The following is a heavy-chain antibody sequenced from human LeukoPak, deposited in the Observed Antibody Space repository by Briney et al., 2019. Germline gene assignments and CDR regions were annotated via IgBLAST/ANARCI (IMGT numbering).Heavy chain of an antibody. CDR3: ARQRYCSSTSCSGIDY. CDR1: GYSFTSYW. V-gene: IGHV5-51*01. Sequence: PGESLKISCKGSGYSFTSYWIGWVRQMPGKGLEWMGIIYPGDSDTRYSPSFQGQVTISADKSISTAYLQWSSLKASDTAMYYCARQRYCSSTSCSGIDYWGQGTLVTVSS. D-gene: IGHD2-2*01. CDR2: IYPGDSDT. J-gene: IGHJ4*02.